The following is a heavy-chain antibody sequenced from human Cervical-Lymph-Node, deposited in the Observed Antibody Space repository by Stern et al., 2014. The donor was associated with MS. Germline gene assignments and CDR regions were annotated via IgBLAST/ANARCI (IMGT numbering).Heavy chain of an antibody. V-gene: IGHV5-51*03. CDR1: GYTFTNNW. J-gene: IGHJ6*02. Sequence: EVQLVESGAEVKKPGESLKISCKGSGYTFTNNWIAWVRQMPGKGLEWMGIIYPDDSDIRYSPSLPGQGTISADKSTCTAYLQRRGLKPADSAVYYCARPPPRRKWDDPNYGMDVWGQGTTVTVSS. D-gene: IGHD1-1*01. CDR2: IYPDDSDI. CDR3: ARPPPRRKWDDPNYGMDV.